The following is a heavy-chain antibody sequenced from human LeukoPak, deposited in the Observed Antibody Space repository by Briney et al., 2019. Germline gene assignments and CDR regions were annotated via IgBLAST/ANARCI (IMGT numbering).Heavy chain of an antibody. J-gene: IGHJ6*03. CDR2: IIPIFGTA. CDR3: ARAGVVTDNMELVYYYYYYMDV. D-gene: IGHD2-21*02. Sequence: ASVKVSCKASGGTFISYAISWVRQAPGQGLEWMGGIIPIFGTANYARKFQGRVTITADKSTSTAYMELSSLRSDDTAVYYCARAGVVTDNMELVYYYYYYMDVWGKGTTVTVSS. CDR1: GGTFISYA. V-gene: IGHV1-69*06.